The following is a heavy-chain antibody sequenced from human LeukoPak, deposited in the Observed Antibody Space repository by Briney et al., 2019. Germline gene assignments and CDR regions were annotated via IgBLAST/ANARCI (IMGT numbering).Heavy chain of an antibody. CDR3: ARDGGDSSGPYFDY. V-gene: IGHV4-59*01. D-gene: IGHD6-19*01. CDR1: GGSISSYY. Sequence: SETLSLTCTVSGGSISSYYWSWIRQPPGKGLEWIGYIYYSGSTNYNPPLKSRVTISVDTSKNQFSLKLSSVTAADTAVYYCARDGGDSSGPYFDYWGQGTLVTVSS. J-gene: IGHJ4*02. CDR2: IYYSGST.